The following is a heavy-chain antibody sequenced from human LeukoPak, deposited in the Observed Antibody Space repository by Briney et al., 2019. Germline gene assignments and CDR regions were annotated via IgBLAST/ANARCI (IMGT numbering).Heavy chain of an antibody. CDR3: AREAPGTTTNPGFDH. Sequence: SETLSLTCTVSGGSISSYYWSWIRQPPGKGLEWIGYIYYSGSTNYNPSLKSRVTISVDTSKNQFSLKLSSVTAADTAVYYCAREAPGTTTNPGFDHWGQGTLVTVSS. CDR1: GGSISSYY. V-gene: IGHV4-59*01. J-gene: IGHJ5*02. D-gene: IGHD1-7*01. CDR2: IYYSGST.